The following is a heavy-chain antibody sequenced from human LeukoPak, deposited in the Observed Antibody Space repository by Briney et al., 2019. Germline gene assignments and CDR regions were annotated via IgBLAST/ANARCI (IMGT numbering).Heavy chain of an antibody. J-gene: IGHJ3*02. D-gene: IGHD6-19*01. CDR3: ARGLGQWLARPGAFDI. V-gene: IGHV4-34*01. Sequence: SETLSLTCAVYGGSFSGYYWSWIRQPPGKGLEWVGEINYSGSTNSNPSLNSRVTISVDTSNNQFSLKLSSVTAADTAVYYCARGLGQWLARPGAFDIWGQGTMVTVSS. CDR1: GGSFSGYY. CDR2: INYSGST.